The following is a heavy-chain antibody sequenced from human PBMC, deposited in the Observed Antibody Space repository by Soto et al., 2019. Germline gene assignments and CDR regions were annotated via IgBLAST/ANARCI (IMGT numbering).Heavy chain of an antibody. CDR2: ISYDGSIK. D-gene: IGHD3-10*01. CDR3: AREWSTSGDLDY. Sequence: QVQLVESGGGVVQPGRSLRLSCAASGFTFSSHSMQWVRQAPGKGLEWVAVISYDGSIKYYADSVKGRFTISRDNSKNTAYLRMNSLRAEDTAVFYCAREWSTSGDLDYWGQGTLVIVSS. J-gene: IGHJ4*02. CDR1: GFTFSSHS. V-gene: IGHV3-30-3*01.